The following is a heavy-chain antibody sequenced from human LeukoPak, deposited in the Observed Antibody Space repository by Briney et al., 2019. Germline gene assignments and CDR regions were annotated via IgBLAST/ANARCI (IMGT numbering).Heavy chain of an antibody. D-gene: IGHD1-26*01. V-gene: IGHV6-1*01. CDR3: AMIVGANDAFDI. CDR2: TYYRSKWYN. Sequence: SQTLSLTCAISGDSVSSNSAAWNWIRQSASRGLEWLGRTYYRSKWYNDYAVSVKSRITINPDTSKNQFSLQLNSVTPEDTAVYYCAMIVGANDAFDIWGQGTMVTVSS. J-gene: IGHJ3*02. CDR1: GDSVSSNSAA.